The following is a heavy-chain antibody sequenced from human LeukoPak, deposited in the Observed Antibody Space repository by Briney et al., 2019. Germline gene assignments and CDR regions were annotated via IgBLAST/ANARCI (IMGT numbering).Heavy chain of an antibody. J-gene: IGHJ4*02. CDR1: GGSISSGDYY. CDR3: ARRLDTAMLNY. CDR2: IYYSGST. Sequence: SQTLSLTCTVSGGSISSGDYYWTWIRQPPGKGLEWIGYIYYSGSTSYNPSLKSRVTISVDTSKNQFSLRLSSVTAADTAVYYCARRLDTAMLNYWGQGTLVTVSS. D-gene: IGHD5-18*01. V-gene: IGHV4-30-4*08.